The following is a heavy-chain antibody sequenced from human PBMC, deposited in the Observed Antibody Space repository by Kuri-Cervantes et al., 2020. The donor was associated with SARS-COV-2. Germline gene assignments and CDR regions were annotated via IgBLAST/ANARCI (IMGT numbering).Heavy chain of an antibody. CDR1: GFTFSSYA. J-gene: IGHJ4*02. CDR3: AKTYYYDSSGYY. Sequence: LSLTCAASGFTFSSYAMSWVRQAPGKGLEWVSAISGSGGSTYYADSVKGRFTISRDNSKNTLYLQMNSLRAEDTAVYYCAKTYYYDSSGYYWGQGTLVTVSS. D-gene: IGHD3-22*01. CDR2: ISGSGGST. V-gene: IGHV3-23*01.